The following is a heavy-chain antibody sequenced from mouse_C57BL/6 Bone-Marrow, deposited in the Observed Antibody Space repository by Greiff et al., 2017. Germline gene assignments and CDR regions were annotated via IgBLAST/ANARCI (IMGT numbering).Heavy chain of an antibody. D-gene: IGHD1-1*02. CDR2: ISNGGGST. J-gene: IGHJ1*03. CDR3: ASRGYWYFDV. CDR1: GFTFSDYY. V-gene: IGHV5-12*01. Sequence: DVHLVESGGGLVQPGGSLKLSCAASGFTFSDYYMYWVRQTPEKRLEWVAYISNGGGSTYYPDTVKGRFTISRDNAKNTLYLQMSRLKSEDTAMYYCASRGYWYFDVWGTGTTVTVSS.